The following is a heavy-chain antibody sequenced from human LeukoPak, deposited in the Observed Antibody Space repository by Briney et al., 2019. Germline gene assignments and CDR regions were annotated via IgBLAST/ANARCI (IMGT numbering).Heavy chain of an antibody. J-gene: IGHJ5*02. V-gene: IGHV4-4*07. Sequence: SETLSLTCSVSGGSISSHYWTWMRQSAGKGLEWIGRMYVSGTIYSAGSTNYNPSFKSRVTMSEDMSKNQLSLKLSSVTAADTAVYYCAREAELVYSSGWYWFDPWGQGTLVTVSS. CDR1: GGSISSHY. D-gene: IGHD6-19*01. CDR2: MYVSGTIYSAGST. CDR3: AREAELVYSSGWYWFDP.